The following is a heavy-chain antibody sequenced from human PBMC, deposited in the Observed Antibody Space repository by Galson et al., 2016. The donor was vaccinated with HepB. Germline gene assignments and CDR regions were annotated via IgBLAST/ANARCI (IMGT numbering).Heavy chain of an antibody. CDR2: ISGSGGST. CDR1: GFTFSSYA. D-gene: IGHD3-10*01. J-gene: IGHJ5*02. V-gene: IGHV3-23*01. Sequence: SLRLSCAASGFTFSSYAMSWVRQAPGKGLEWVSAISGSGGSTYYADSVKGRFTISRDNSKNTLYLQMNSLRAEDTAIYYCARDRLRGVVGSFHPWGQGTLVTVSS. CDR3: ARDRLRGVVGSFHP.